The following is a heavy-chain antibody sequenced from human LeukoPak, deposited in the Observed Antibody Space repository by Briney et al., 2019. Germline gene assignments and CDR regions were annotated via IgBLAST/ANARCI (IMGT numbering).Heavy chain of an antibody. Sequence: GSLRLSCTASGFIASSNYMSWVRQAPGKGLEWVSLIYSGGSTYYADSVMGRSTISRDKSNNTLYLQMNSLRAEDTAAYYCATGGRSGVAFESWGQGTLVTVSS. CDR2: IYSGGST. J-gene: IGHJ4*02. CDR1: GFIASSNY. CDR3: ATGGRSGVAFES. D-gene: IGHD2-15*01. V-gene: IGHV3-53*01.